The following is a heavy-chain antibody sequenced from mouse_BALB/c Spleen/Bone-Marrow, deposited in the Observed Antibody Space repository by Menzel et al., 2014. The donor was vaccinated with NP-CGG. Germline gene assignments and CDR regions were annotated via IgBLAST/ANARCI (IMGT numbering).Heavy chain of an antibody. CDR3: ARLTPDYAMDY. CDR1: GFTFSNYG. Sequence: EVQVVESGGDLVKPGGSLKLSCAASGFTFSNYGMSWVRQTPDKRLEWVATISSGGSYTYFPDSVKGRFTISRDNAKNTLYLQMNSLKSVDAAMYYCARLTPDYAMDYWGQGTSVTVSS. CDR2: ISSGGSYT. D-gene: IGHD1-3*01. J-gene: IGHJ4*01. V-gene: IGHV5-6*01.